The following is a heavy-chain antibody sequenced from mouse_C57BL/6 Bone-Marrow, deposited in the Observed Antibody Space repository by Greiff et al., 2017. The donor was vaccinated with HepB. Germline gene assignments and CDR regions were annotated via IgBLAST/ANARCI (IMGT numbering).Heavy chain of an antibody. CDR1: GFTFTDYY. J-gene: IGHJ2*01. CDR2: IRNKANGYTT. V-gene: IGHV7-3*01. CDR3: ARSIYYDYDVDY. Sequence: EVHLVESGGGLVQPGGSLSLSCAASGFTFTDYYMSWVRQPPGKALEWLGFIRNKANGYTTEYSASVKGRFTISRDNSQSILYLQMNALRAEDSATYYCARSIYYDYDVDYWGQGTTLTVSS. D-gene: IGHD2-4*01.